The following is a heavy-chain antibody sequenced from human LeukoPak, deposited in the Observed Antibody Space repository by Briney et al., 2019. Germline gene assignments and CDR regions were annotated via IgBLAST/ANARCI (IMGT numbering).Heavy chain of an antibody. CDR2: IYSGGST. J-gene: IGHJ5*02. CDR3: ARHYYDSTEDWFDP. Sequence: GGSLRLSCAASGFTVSSNYMSWVRQAPGKGLGWVSVIYSGGSTYYADSVKGRFTISRDNSKNTLYLQMNSLRAEDTAVYYCARHYYDSTEDWFDPWGQGTLVTVSS. CDR1: GFTVSSNY. D-gene: IGHD3-22*01. V-gene: IGHV3-53*01.